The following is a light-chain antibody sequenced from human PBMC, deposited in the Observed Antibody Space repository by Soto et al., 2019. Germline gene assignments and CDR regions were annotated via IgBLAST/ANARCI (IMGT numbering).Light chain of an antibody. CDR1: QSLLHSNGQNY. J-gene: IGKJ1*01. CDR3: MQPLQTTQT. CDR2: LTS. V-gene: IGKV2-28*01. Sequence: DIVMTQSPLSLSVTPGEPASISCRSSQSLLHSNGQNYLDWYVQKPGQSPQLLIYLTSSRASGVPDRFSGSGSGTDFTLKISRVEAEDVGVYYCMQPLQTTQTFGQGTKVEIK.